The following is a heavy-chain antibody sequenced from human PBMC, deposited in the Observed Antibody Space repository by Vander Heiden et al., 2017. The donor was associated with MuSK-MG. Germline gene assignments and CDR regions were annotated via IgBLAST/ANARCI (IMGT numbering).Heavy chain of an antibody. CDR1: GGSISSSSYY. Sequence: QLQLQESGPGLVKPSETLSLTCTVSGGSISSSSYYWGWIRQPPGKGLEWIGSIYYSGSTYYNPSLKSRVTISVDTSKNQFSLKLSSVTAADTAVYYCARQSVAGTGGYFDYWGQGTLVTVSS. V-gene: IGHV4-39*01. CDR2: IYYSGST. J-gene: IGHJ4*02. CDR3: ARQSVAGTGGYFDY. D-gene: IGHD6-19*01.